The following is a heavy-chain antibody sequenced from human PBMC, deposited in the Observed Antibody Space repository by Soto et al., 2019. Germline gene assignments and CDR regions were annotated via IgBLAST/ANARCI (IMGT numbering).Heavy chain of an antibody. V-gene: IGHV3-23*01. D-gene: IGHD1-26*01. CDR3: ATRIVGATADYFDY. CDR1: GFTFSNYG. J-gene: IGHJ4*02. Sequence: PGGSLRLSCAASGFTFSNYGMSWVRQAPGKGLEWVSAISGSGGNTYYADSVKGRFTISRDNSKNTLYLQMNSLRAEDTAVYYCATRIVGATADYFDYWGQGTLVTVSS. CDR2: ISGSGGNT.